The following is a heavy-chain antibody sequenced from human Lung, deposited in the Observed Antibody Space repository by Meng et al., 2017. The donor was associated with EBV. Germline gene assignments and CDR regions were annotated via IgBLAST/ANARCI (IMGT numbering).Heavy chain of an antibody. CDR1: GGFLITSGYY. D-gene: IGHD2-15*01. V-gene: IGHV4-39*07. J-gene: IGHJ5*02. CDR3: ASYCNVGSCYSTFDP. Sequence: LQESGPRLVKPSETPSLPCTVSGGFLITSGYYWGWIRQFPGKGLEWIGSLSFRGNTHYNPSLKNRVTMSIDTSRNQFSLKVTSVTAADTAVYYCASYCNVGSCYSTFDPWGQGTLVTVSS. CDR2: LSFRGNT.